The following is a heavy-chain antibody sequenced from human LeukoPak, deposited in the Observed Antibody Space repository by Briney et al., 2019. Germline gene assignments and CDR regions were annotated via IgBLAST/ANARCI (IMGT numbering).Heavy chain of an antibody. D-gene: IGHD6-13*01. CDR3: ARIATTGLDY. CDR2: ISHSGGT. Sequence: SETLSLTCVVSDGSISSSNWWSWVRQPPGKGLEWIGEISHSGGTNYNPSLKGRLTISVDKSKNQSSLKLKSVTAADTAVYYCARIATTGLDYWGQGTLVNVSS. CDR1: DGSISSSNW. V-gene: IGHV4-4*02. J-gene: IGHJ4*02.